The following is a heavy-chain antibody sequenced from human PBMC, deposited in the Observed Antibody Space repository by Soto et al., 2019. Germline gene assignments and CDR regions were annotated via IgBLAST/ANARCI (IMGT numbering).Heavy chain of an antibody. J-gene: IGHJ3*01. CDR1: GGSISSGDYY. Sequence: QVQLQESGPGLVKPSQTLSLTCSVSGGSISSGDYYWSWIRQPPGKGLEWIAYIYYSGIIYYNPSLKSRVTMSRDTSKNQFFLNLDSVTTADTAVYYCGREVGEVDYSSSSDAFDVWGQGTIVTVSS. CDR2: IYYSGII. CDR3: GREVGEVDYSSSSDAFDV. V-gene: IGHV4-30-4*01. D-gene: IGHD6-6*01.